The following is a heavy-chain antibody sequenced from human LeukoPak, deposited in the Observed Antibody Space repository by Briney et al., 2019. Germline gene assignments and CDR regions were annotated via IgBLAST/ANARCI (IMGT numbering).Heavy chain of an antibody. V-gene: IGHV1-69*04. D-gene: IGHD2-15*01. CDR3: ASPRYCSGGSCYYDY. CDR1: GGTFSSYA. J-gene: IGHJ4*02. Sequence: ASVKVSCKASGGTFSSYAISWVRQAPGRGLEWMGRIIPILGIANYAQKFQGRVTITAGKSTSTAYMELSSLRSEDTAVYYCASPRYCSGGSCYYDYWGQGTLVTVSS. CDR2: IIPILGIA.